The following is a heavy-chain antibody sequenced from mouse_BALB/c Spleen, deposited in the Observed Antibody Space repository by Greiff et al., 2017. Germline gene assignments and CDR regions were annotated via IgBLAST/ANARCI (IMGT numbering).Heavy chain of an antibody. Sequence: DVHLVESGGGLVQPGGSLRLSCATSGFTFTDYYMSWVRQPPGKALEWLGFIRNKANGYTTEYSASVKGRFTISRDNSQSILYLQMNTLRAEDSATYYCARESGYGRYFDVWGAGTTVTVSS. CDR3: ARESGYGRYFDV. J-gene: IGHJ1*01. CDR2: IRNKANGYTT. D-gene: IGHD3-1*01. V-gene: IGHV7-3*02. CDR1: GFTFTDYY.